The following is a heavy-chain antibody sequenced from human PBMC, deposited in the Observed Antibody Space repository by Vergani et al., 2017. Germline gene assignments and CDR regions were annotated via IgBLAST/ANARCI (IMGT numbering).Heavy chain of an antibody. Sequence: EVQLVESGGGLVLPGRSLRLSCVASGFTSAGYAMHWVRHAPGKGLEWVSGISWNSNSIGYADSVKGRFTISRDNAKNSLYLQMNSLRAEDTALYYCAKXLGTSSGGGWFDPWGQGTLVTFSS. CDR3: AKXLGTSSGGGWFDP. CDR1: GFTSAGYA. V-gene: IGHV3-9*02. CDR2: ISWNSNSI. J-gene: IGHJ5*02. D-gene: IGHD6-6*01.